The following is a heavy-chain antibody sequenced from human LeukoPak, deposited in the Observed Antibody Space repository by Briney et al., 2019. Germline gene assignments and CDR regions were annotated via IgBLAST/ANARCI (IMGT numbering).Heavy chain of an antibody. CDR3: ARDIAVAGTARGDY. Sequence: ASVKVSCKASGGTFSSYAISWVRQAPGQGLEWMGRIIPIFGTANYAQKLQGRVTITTDESTSTAYMELSSLRSEDTAVYYCARDIAVAGTARGDYWGQGTLVTVSS. D-gene: IGHD6-19*01. CDR1: GGTFSSYA. V-gene: IGHV1-69*05. J-gene: IGHJ4*02. CDR2: IIPIFGTA.